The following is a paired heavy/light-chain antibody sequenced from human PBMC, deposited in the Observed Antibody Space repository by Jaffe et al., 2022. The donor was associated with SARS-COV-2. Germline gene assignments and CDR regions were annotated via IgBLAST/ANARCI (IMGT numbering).Heavy chain of an antibody. CDR1: GDSVSSNSAA. V-gene: IGHV6-1*01. CDR3: ARVNFRAAAGKWGQGYYYGMDV. J-gene: IGHJ6*02. CDR2: TYYRSKWYN. Sequence: QVQLQQSGPGLVKPSQTLSLTCAISGDSVSSNSAAWNWIRQSPSRGLEWLGRTYYRSKWYNDYAVSVKSRITINPDTSKNQFSLQLNSVTPEDTAVYYCARVNFRAAAGKWGQGYYYGMDVWGQGTTVTVSS. D-gene: IGHD6-13*01.
Light chain of an antibody. CDR2: AAS. Sequence: DIQMTQSPSSLSASVGDRVTITCRASQSISSYLNWYQQKPGKAPKLLIYAASSLQSGVPSRFSGSGSGTDFTLTISSLQPEDFATYYCQQSYSTPSITFGQGTRLEIK. V-gene: IGKV1-39*01. J-gene: IGKJ5*01. CDR3: QQSYSTPSIT. CDR1: QSISSY.